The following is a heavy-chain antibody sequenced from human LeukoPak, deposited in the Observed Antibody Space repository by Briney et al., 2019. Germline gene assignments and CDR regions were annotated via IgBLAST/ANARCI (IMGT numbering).Heavy chain of an antibody. D-gene: IGHD2-8*01. Sequence: GGSLRLSCAASGFTFSSYWIHWVRQVPGKGLVWVSRIHGDGRTTTYADSVKGRFTISRDNAKNTLYLQMYSLRAEDTAVYYCARDNGENYHTAFDYWGQGTLVTVSS. V-gene: IGHV3-74*01. CDR2: IHGDGRTT. J-gene: IGHJ4*02. CDR3: ARDNGENYHTAFDY. CDR1: GFTFSSYW.